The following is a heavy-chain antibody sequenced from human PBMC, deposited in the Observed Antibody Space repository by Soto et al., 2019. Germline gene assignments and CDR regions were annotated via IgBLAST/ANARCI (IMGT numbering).Heavy chain of an antibody. Sequence: QVHLVQYGAEVKKPGASVKVSCKGSGYAFTTYGITWVRQAPGQGLEWMGWISAHNGNTNYARKLQGTVTVTRDTSTSTAYLELRSLRSDDTAVYYCARGRYGDYWGQGAMVTVSS. CDR1: GYAFTTYG. CDR3: ARGRYGDY. D-gene: IGHD1-1*01. J-gene: IGHJ4*02. CDR2: ISAHNGNT. V-gene: IGHV1-18*01.